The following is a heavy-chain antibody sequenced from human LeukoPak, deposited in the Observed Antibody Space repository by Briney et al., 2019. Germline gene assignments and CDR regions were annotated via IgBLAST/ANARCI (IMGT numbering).Heavy chain of an antibody. CDR1: GFTFSSDE. V-gene: IGHV3-48*03. J-gene: IGHJ6*02. Sequence: GSLRLSCAASGFTFSSDEMNWVRQVPGKGLEWVSYISSSGRTRYYADSVKGRFTISRENVKNSLYLQMDSLRAEDTALYYCARGYIVRGMDVWGQGTTVIVSS. D-gene: IGHD5-18*01. CDR3: ARGYIVRGMDV. CDR2: ISSSGRTR.